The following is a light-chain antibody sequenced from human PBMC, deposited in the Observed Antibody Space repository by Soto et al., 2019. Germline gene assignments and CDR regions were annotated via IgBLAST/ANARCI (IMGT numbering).Light chain of an antibody. V-gene: IGLV2-14*01. CDR3: SSYSSSSTLFV. J-gene: IGLJ1*01. CDR1: SSDVGAYKY. CDR2: EVS. Sequence: QSVLTQPASVSGSPGQWITISCTGTSSDVGAYKYVSWYQQHPGKAPKVMIYEVSNRPSGVSNRFSGSKSGNTASLTISGLQAEDEADYFCSSYSSSSTLFVFGTGTKVTVL.